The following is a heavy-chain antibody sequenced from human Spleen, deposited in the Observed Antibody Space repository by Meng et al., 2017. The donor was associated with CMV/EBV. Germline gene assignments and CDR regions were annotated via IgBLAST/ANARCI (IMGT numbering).Heavy chain of an antibody. CDR1: GGSISSYY. CDR3: ARDPYCSSTSCPGIAFDI. Sequence: GSLRLSCTVSGGSISSYYWSWIRQPPGKGLEWIGYIYYSGSTNYNPSLKSRVTISVDTSKNQFSLKLSSVTAADTAVYYCARDPYCSSTSCPGIAFDIWGQGTRVTVSS. J-gene: IGHJ3*02. D-gene: IGHD2-2*01. V-gene: IGHV4-59*01. CDR2: IYYSGST.